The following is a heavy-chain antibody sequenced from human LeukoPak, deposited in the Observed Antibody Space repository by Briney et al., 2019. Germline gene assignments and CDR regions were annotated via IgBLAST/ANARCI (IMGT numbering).Heavy chain of an antibody. J-gene: IGHJ4*02. CDR2: MNPNSGNT. CDR1: GYTFTSYD. CDR3: ARGYYDFWSGYYSIIDY. D-gene: IGHD3-3*01. Sequence: ASVKVSCKASGYTFTSYDINWVRQATGQGLEWMGWMNPNSGNTNYAQKLQGRVTMTTDTSTSTAYMELRSLRSDDTAVYYCARGYYDFWSGYYSIIDYWGQGTLVTVSS. V-gene: IGHV1-8*01.